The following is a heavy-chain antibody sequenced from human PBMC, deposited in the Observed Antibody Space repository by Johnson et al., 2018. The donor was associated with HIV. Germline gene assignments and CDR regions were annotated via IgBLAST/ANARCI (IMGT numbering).Heavy chain of an antibody. J-gene: IGHJ3*02. D-gene: IGHD1-26*01. CDR1: RFTFSSYG. CDR2: IEYDGSNK. Sequence: QVQLVESGGGVVQPGRSLRLSCVASRFTFSSYGMHWVRQTPGKGLEWVTFIEYDGSNKYYADSVKGRFTISRDNSKNTLYLQMNSLRAEDTAVYYCARDGTWELHRHAFDIWGQGTMVTVSS. V-gene: IGHV3-30*03. CDR3: ARDGTWELHRHAFDI.